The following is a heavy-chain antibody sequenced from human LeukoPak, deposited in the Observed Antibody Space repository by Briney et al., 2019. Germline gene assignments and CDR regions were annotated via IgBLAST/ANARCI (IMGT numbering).Heavy chain of an antibody. J-gene: IGHJ6*02. V-gene: IGHV1-24*01. CDR2: FDPEDGET. Sequence: GASVKVSCKVSGYTLTELSMHWVRQAPGKGLEWMGGFDPEDGETIYAQKFQGRVTMTEDTSTDTAYMELSSLRSEDTAVYYCAKLTGMVRGVIDYYYYGMDVWGQGTTVTVSS. CDR1: GYTLTELS. CDR3: AKLTGMVRGVIDYYYYGMDV. D-gene: IGHD3-10*01.